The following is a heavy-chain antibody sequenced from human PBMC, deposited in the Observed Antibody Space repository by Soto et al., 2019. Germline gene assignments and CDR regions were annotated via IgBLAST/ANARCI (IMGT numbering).Heavy chain of an antibody. J-gene: IGHJ4*02. D-gene: IGHD6-13*01. CDR3: ARMSGSSSEYSSSCPY. V-gene: IGHV5-51*01. CDR2: IYPGDSDT. CDR1: GYSFTSYW. Sequence: GESLKISCKGSGYSFTSYWIGWVRQMPGKGLEWMGIIYPGDSDTRYSPSFQGQVPIPAAKSISTAYLQWSSLKASNTAMYYCARMSGSSSEYSSSCPYWGQGTLVTVSS.